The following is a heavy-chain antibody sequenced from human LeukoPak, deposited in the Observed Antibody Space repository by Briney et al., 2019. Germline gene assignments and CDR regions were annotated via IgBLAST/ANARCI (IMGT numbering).Heavy chain of an antibody. CDR1: GFTFSSYG. CDR3: ARLGDEKGS. Sequence: PGGSLRLSCAASGFTFSSYGMHWVRQAPGKGLEWVAFIRYDGNNKYYADSVKGRFTISRDNAKNSLYLQMNSLRAEDTAVYYCARLGDEKGSWGQGTLVTVSS. D-gene: IGHD3-16*01. J-gene: IGHJ4*02. V-gene: IGHV3-30*02. CDR2: IRYDGNNK.